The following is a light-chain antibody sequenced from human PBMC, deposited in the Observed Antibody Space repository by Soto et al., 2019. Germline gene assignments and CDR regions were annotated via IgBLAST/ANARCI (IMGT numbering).Light chain of an antibody. J-gene: IGLJ3*02. Sequence: QSVLTQQPSASGTPGQRVTMSCSGSGSNIGPNYVYWFQQFPGTAPKLLIYNNDQRPSGVPDRFSGSKSGTSASLDISGLRSEDEADYYCAAWDDGLSGRVFGGGTKLTVL. CDR3: AAWDDGLSGRV. CDR1: GSNIGPNY. V-gene: IGLV1-47*02. CDR2: NND.